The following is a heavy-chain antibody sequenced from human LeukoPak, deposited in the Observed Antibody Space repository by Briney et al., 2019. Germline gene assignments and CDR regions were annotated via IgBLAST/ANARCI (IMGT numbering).Heavy chain of an antibody. Sequence: GRSLRLSCAASGFTFSSYGMHWVRQAPGKGLEWVAVISFDGSHEYYADSAKGRFTISRDNSKNTLYLQMNSLRAEDMAVYYCVKGVGPTKSGPFDPWGQGTLVTVSS. CDR3: VKGVGPTKSGPFDP. J-gene: IGHJ5*02. CDR2: ISFDGSHE. V-gene: IGHV3-30*18. CDR1: GFTFSSYG. D-gene: IGHD1-26*01.